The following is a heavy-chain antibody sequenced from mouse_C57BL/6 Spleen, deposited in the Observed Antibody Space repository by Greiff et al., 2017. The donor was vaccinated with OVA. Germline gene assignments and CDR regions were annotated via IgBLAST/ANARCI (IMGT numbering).Heavy chain of an antibody. J-gene: IGHJ2*01. CDR3: ARMNWEGGFDY. CDR2: IWSGGST. V-gene: IGHV2-2*01. CDR1: GFSLTSYG. D-gene: IGHD4-1*01. Sequence: VQLQQSGPGLVQPSQSLSITCTVSGFSLTSYGVHWVRQSPGKGLEWLGVIWSGGSTDYNAAFISRRSISKDNSKSQVFFKMNSLQADDTAIYYCARMNWEGGFDYWGQGTTLTVSS.